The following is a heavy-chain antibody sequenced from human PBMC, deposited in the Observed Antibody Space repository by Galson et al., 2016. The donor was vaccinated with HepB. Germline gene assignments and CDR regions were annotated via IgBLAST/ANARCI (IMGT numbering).Heavy chain of an antibody. CDR1: GFSLGPSGMR. CDR3: ARATGPWTGFDS. Sequence: PALVTPPQTLTLTCSFSGFSLGPSGMRVNWIRQPPGKALEWLARIDWDGDKFYATSLRTKLTISKDTSKNQVVLTVANMDPADTATYYFARATGPWTGFDSWCQGTLVTVSS. J-gene: IGHJ4*02. D-gene: IGHD1-14*01. CDR2: IDWDGDK. V-gene: IGHV2-70*04.